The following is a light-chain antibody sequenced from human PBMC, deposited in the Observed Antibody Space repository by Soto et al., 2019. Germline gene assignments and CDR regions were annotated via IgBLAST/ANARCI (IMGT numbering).Light chain of an antibody. CDR2: DAS. J-gene: IGKJ4*01. CDR1: QSVGTY. V-gene: IGKV1-39*01. CDR3: QQSCSTPPT. Sequence: DIQMTQSPSSLSSSVGDRVTITCRASQSVGTYLSWYQQKQGKAPKLLINDASTLHSGVPSRFSGSGSGTDFTIAISRLQPDDFASYYCQQSCSTPPTFGGGTRVEIK.